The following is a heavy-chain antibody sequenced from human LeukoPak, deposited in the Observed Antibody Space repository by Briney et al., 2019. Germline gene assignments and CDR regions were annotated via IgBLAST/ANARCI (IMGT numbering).Heavy chain of an antibody. Sequence: GESLKISCKGSGYSFTSHWIGWVRQMPGKGLEWMGIIYPGDSDTRYSPSFQGQVTISADKSISTAYLQWSSLKASDTAMYYCARGLGMTTVTNYYYYGMDVWGQGTMVTVSS. CDR2: IYPGDSDT. CDR1: GYSFTSHW. J-gene: IGHJ6*02. V-gene: IGHV5-51*01. CDR3: ARGLGMTTVTNYYYYGMDV. D-gene: IGHD4-17*01.